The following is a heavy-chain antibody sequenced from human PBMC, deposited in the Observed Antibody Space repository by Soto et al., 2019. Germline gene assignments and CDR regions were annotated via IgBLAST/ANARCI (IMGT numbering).Heavy chain of an antibody. J-gene: IGHJ6*02. CDR1: GYTFTGYY. D-gene: IGHD2-2*01. CDR3: ARDFQVVLVHQGMDV. V-gene: IGHV1-2*02. CDR2: INPNSGGT. Sequence: QVQLVQSGAEVKKPGASVKVSCKASGYTFTGYYMHWVRQAPGQGLEWMGWINPNSGGTNYAQKFQGRVTMSRDTSISTACMELGRLRSDDTAVYYCARDFQVVLVHQGMDVWGQGTTVTVSS.